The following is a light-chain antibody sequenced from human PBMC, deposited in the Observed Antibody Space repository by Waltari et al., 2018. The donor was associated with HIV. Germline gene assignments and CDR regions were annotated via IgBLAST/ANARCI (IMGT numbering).Light chain of an antibody. CDR2: KAS. V-gene: IGKV1-5*03. J-gene: IGKJ1*01. Sequence: DIQMNQFPSTLSASVGDRVTITCRASQSISSWLVWYQQKPGKAPKLLIYKASSLESGVPSRFSGSGSGTEFTLTISSLQPDDFATYYCQQYNSFTWTFGQGTKVEIK. CDR1: QSISSW. CDR3: QQYNSFTWT.